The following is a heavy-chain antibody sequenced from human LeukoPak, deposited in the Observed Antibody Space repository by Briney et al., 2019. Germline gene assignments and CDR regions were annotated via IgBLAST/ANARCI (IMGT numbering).Heavy chain of an antibody. CDR1: GGSISSGGYY. V-gene: IGHV4-31*03. J-gene: IGHJ4*02. Sequence: PSETLSLTCTVSGGSISSGGYYWSWIRHHPGKGVEWIGYIYYSGSTYYNPSLKSRVTISVDTSKNQFSLKLSSVTAADTAVYYCATARWDFWSGYSYYFDYWGQGTLVTVSS. D-gene: IGHD3-3*01. CDR3: ATARWDFWSGYSYYFDY. CDR2: IYYSGST.